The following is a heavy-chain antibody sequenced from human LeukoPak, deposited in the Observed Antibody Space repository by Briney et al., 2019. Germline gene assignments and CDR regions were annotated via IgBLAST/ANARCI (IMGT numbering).Heavy chain of an antibody. J-gene: IGHJ1*01. CDR1: GFTFSSYA. Sequence: GGSLRLSCAASGFTFSSYAISWVRQAPGKGLEWVSTISGSGAYTYYADSVKGRFTISRDNSKNTLYLQMNSLRAEDTAVYYCAKYFASGSYYKLPHWGQGTLVTVSS. CDR2: ISGSGAYT. CDR3: AKYFASGSYYKLPH. D-gene: IGHD3-10*01. V-gene: IGHV3-23*01.